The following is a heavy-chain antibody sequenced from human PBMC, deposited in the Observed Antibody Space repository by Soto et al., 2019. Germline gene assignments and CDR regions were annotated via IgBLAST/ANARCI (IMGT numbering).Heavy chain of an antibody. D-gene: IGHD5-18*01. V-gene: IGHV4-39*01. CDR1: GGSISSSSYY. Sequence: SETLSLTCTVSGGSISSSSYYWGWIRQPPGKGLEWIGSIYYSGSTYYNPSLKSRVTISVDTSKNQFSLKLSSVTAADTAVYYCATLTDTAMADYYYYGMDVWGQGTTVTV. CDR2: IYYSGST. CDR3: ATLTDTAMADYYYYGMDV. J-gene: IGHJ6*02.